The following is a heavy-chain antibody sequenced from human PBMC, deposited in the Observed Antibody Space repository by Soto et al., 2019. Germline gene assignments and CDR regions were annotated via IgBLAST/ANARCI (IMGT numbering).Heavy chain of an antibody. J-gene: IGHJ3*02. CDR2: ISSSSSYI. V-gene: IGHV3-21*01. CDR3: ACPGVAGDAFDI. CDR1: GFTFSSYS. Sequence: EVQLVESGGGLVKPGGSLRLSCAASGFTFSSYSMNWVRQAPGKGLEWVSSISSSSSYIYYADSVKGRFTISRDNAKNSLYLQMNSLRAEDTAVYYCACPGVAGDAFDIWGQGTMVTVSS. D-gene: IGHD6-19*01.